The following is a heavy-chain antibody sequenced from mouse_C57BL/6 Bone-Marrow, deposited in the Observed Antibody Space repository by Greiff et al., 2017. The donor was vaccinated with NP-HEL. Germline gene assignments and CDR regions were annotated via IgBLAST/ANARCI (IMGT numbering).Heavy chain of an antibody. Sequence: EVKVVESGGGLVKPGGSLKLSCAASGFTFSSYAMSWVRQTPEKRLEWVATISDGGSYTYYPDNVKGRFTISRDNAKNNLYLQMSHLKSEDTAMYYCAREAVYDYDGFAYWGQGTLVTVSA. V-gene: IGHV5-4*01. CDR3: AREAVYDYDGFAY. D-gene: IGHD2-4*01. J-gene: IGHJ3*01. CDR2: ISDGGSYT. CDR1: GFTFSSYA.